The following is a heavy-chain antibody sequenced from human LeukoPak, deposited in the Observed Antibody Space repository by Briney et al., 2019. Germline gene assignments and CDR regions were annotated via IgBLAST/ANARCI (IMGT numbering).Heavy chain of an antibody. CDR2: ISYDGSNK. Sequence: GGSLRLSCAASGFTFSSYAMHWVRQAPGKGLEWVAVISYDGSNKYYADSVKGRFTISRDNSKNTLYLQMNSLRAEDTAVYYCAREGGLLWFGEPDVWGQGTTVTVSS. CDR1: GFTFSSYA. CDR3: AREGGLLWFGEPDV. D-gene: IGHD3-10*01. J-gene: IGHJ6*02. V-gene: IGHV3-30-3*01.